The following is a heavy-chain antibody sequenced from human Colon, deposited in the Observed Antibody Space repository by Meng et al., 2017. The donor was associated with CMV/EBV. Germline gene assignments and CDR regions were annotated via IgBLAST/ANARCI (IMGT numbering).Heavy chain of an antibody. D-gene: IGHD3-22*01. V-gene: IGHV3-11*05. CDR1: GFTFSDYY. J-gene: IGHJ4*02. CDR2: ITSSSSYT. CDR3: ARANYYDSSGYYGGRD. Sequence: QGQLGESGGVLAKPGGSLGLSCGASGFTFSDYYRSWIRQAPGKGLEWVSYITSSSSYTNYADSVKGRFTISRDNAKNSLYLQMNSLRAEDTAVYYCARANYYDSSGYYGGRDWGQGTLVTVSS.